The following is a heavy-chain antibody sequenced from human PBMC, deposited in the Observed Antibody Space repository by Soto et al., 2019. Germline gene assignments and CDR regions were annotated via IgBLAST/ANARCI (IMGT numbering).Heavy chain of an antibody. CDR2: ISSDGNTK. CDR3: AKEVAVAGDFDY. CDR1: GFTFSSYG. J-gene: IGHJ4*01. V-gene: IGHV3-30*18. Sequence: GGSLRLSCVASGFTFSSYGIHWVRQAPGKGLEWVAVISSDGNTKYYADSVKGRFTISRDNSKNTLYLQMDSLRPEDTAVYYCAKEVAVAGDFDYWGHGTLVTVSS. D-gene: IGHD6-19*01.